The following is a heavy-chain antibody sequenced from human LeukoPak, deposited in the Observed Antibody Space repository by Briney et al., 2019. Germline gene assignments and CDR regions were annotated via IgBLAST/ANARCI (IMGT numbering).Heavy chain of an antibody. V-gene: IGHV3-33*01. D-gene: IGHD3-22*01. CDR3: ARELPPVVTYYFDY. CDR2: IWYDGSNK. Sequence: GGSLRLSCAASGFTLSSFGMHWVRQAPGKGLEWVAVIWYDGSNKYYADSVKGRFTISRDNSKNTLYLQMNSLRAEDTAVYYCARELPPVVTYYFDYWGQGTLVAVSS. J-gene: IGHJ4*02. CDR1: GFTLSSFG.